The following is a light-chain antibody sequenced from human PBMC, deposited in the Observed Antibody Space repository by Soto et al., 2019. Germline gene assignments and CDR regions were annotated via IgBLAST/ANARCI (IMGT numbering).Light chain of an antibody. J-gene: IGKJ1*01. Sequence: EVVLTQSPGTLSLSPGERATLSCRASQSLRSRSLAWYQQKNGQPPSLLIYDASNRAAGIPDRFSGSGSGTDFTLTINRLEPEDFAVYYCQQYGGSPLTFGQGTKVDIK. CDR2: DAS. CDR3: QQYGGSPLT. CDR1: QSLRSRS. V-gene: IGKV3-20*01.